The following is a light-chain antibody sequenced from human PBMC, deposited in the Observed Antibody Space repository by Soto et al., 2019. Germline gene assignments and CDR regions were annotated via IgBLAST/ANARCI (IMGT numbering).Light chain of an antibody. CDR2: GNN. J-gene: IGLJ1*01. Sequence: QSVLTQPPSASGTPGQRVTISCSGSNSNVGINTVHWYQHLPGTAPKLLIYGNNQRPSGVPDRFSGSTSGTSASLAISGLRSEDEATYYCASWDDSRKGVFGTGTKVTVL. CDR3: ASWDDSRKGV. V-gene: IGLV1-44*01. CDR1: NSNVGINT.